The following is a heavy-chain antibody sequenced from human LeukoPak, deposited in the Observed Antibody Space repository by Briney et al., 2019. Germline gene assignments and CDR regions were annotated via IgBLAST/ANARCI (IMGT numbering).Heavy chain of an antibody. CDR2: ISSSSSYI. Sequence: GGSLRLSCAASGFTSSSYSMNWVRQAPGKGLEWVSSISSSSSYIYYADSVKGRFTISRDNAKNSLYLQMNSLRAEDTAVYYCARVAAAGTEYFDYWGQGTLVTVSS. CDR1: GFTSSSYS. CDR3: ARVAAAGTEYFDY. D-gene: IGHD6-13*01. V-gene: IGHV3-21*01. J-gene: IGHJ4*02.